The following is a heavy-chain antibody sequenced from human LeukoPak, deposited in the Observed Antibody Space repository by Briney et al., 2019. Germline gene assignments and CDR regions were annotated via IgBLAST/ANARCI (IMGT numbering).Heavy chain of an antibody. D-gene: IGHD6-13*01. Sequence: PKASVKVSCKASGGTFSSYAISWVRQAPGQGLEWMGGIIPIFGTANYAQKFQGRVTITADESTSTAYMELSSLRSEDTAVYYCAILGEGIAAAGTKYWGQGALVTVSS. CDR2: IIPIFGTA. J-gene: IGHJ4*02. CDR1: GGTFSSYA. V-gene: IGHV1-69*13. CDR3: AILGEGIAAAGTKY.